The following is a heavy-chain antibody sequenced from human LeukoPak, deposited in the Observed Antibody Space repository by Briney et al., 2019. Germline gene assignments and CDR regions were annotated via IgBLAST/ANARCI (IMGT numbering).Heavy chain of an antibody. CDR1: GFTFSDHY. Sequence: PGGSLRLSCAASGFTFSDHYMDWVRQAPGKGLEWVGRTRNKAYSYTTEYAASVKGRFTISRDDSKTSLYLQMNSLKTEDTAVYYCARVVVRGVIITEYYFDYWGQGTLVTVSS. CDR2: TRNKAYSYTT. CDR3: ARVVVRGVIITEYYFDY. V-gene: IGHV3-72*01. J-gene: IGHJ4*02. D-gene: IGHD3-10*01.